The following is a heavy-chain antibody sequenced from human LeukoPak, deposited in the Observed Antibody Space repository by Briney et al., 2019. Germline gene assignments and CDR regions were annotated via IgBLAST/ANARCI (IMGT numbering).Heavy chain of an antibody. Sequence: GRSLRLSCAASGFTFDDYAMHWVRQAPGKGLEWVSVIYSGGSTYYADSVKGRFTISRHNSKNTLYLQMNSLRAEDTAVYYCARGFLEWLFDYWGQGTLVTVSS. CDR1: GFTFDDYA. CDR2: IYSGGST. CDR3: ARGFLEWLFDY. D-gene: IGHD3-3*01. J-gene: IGHJ4*02. V-gene: IGHV3-53*04.